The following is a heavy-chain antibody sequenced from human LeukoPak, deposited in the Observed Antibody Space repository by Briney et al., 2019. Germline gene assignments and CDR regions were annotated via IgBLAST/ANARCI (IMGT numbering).Heavy chain of an antibody. CDR1: GFTFSTST. CDR2: ISSSGDHI. V-gene: IGHV3-21*01. J-gene: IGHJ5*02. CDR3: ARELRFLEWLLFDP. Sequence: GESLRLSCAASGFTFSTSTMNWVRQAPGKGLEWVSSISSSGDHIYYADSVKGRFTISRDNAKNSLYLQMNSLRAEDTAVYYCARELRFLEWLLFDPWGQGTLVTVSS. D-gene: IGHD3-3*01.